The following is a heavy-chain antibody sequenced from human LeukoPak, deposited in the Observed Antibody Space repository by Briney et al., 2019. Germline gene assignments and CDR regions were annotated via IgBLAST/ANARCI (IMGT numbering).Heavy chain of an antibody. CDR3: ARDPTQSGSFDY. Sequence: SETLSLTCAVYGGSFSGYYWSWIRQHPGKGLEWIGYIYYSGSTYYNPSLKSRVTISVDTSKNQFSLKLSSVTAADTAVYYCARDPTQSGSFDYWGQGTLVTVSS. CDR1: GGSFSGYY. J-gene: IGHJ4*02. V-gene: IGHV4-31*11. D-gene: IGHD2-15*01. CDR2: IYYSGST.